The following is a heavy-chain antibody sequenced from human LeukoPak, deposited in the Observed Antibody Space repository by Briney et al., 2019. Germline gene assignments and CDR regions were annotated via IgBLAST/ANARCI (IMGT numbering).Heavy chain of an antibody. V-gene: IGHV4-4*07. J-gene: IGHJ6*02. D-gene: IGHD3-16*01. CDR2: IYTSGST. Sequence: SETLSLTCTVSGGSISSYYWSWIRQPAGKGLEWIGRIYTSGSTNYNPSLKSRVTMSVDTSKNQFSLKLSSVTAADTAVYYCARDLFGTTNYYYGMDVWGQGTTVTVSS. CDR1: GGSISSYY. CDR3: ARDLFGTTNYYYGMDV.